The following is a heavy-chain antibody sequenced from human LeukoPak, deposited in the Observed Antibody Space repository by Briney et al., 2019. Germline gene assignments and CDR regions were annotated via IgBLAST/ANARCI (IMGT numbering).Heavy chain of an antibody. V-gene: IGHV4-39*01. CDR2: IFHSWRT. CDR1: GGSIISSNYY. D-gene: IGHD2-15*01. Sequence: PSETLSLTCTVSGGSIISSNYYSGWIPQPPGKWIEWIVSIFHSWRTYYNPSLKSRVTISVDTPKNQFSLKLSSVTAADTAVYYCARRRGMAAAGEFDYCGQGTLVTVSS. CDR3: ARRRGMAAAGEFDY. J-gene: IGHJ4*02.